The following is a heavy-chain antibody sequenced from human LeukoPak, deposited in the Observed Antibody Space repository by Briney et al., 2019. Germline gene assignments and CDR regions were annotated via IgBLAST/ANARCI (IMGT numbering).Heavy chain of an antibody. D-gene: IGHD3-10*01. V-gene: IGHV1-18*01. J-gene: IGHJ4*02. CDR3: ARDRYYYGSGKVDYFDY. CDR1: GYTFTSYG. CDR2: ISAYNGNT. Sequence: GASVKVSCKASGYTFTSYGISWVRQAPGQGLEWMGWISAYNGNTNYAQKLQGRVTMTTDTSTSTAYMELRSLRSDDTAVYYCARDRYYYGSGKVDYFDYWGQGTLVTASS.